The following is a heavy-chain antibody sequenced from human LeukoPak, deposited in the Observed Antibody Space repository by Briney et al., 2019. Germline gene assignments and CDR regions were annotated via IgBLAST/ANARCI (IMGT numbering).Heavy chain of an antibody. V-gene: IGHV4-59*01. CDR1: GGSISSYY. Sequence: SETLSLTCTVSGGSISSYYWSWIRQPPGKGLEWIGYIYYSGSTNYNPSLKSRVTLSVDTSTNQLFLKLSSVTAADTVVYYCARGWDTGYSYYGMDVWGPGTTVTVSS. D-gene: IGHD5-18*01. CDR2: IYYSGST. CDR3: ARGWDTGYSYYGMDV. J-gene: IGHJ6*02.